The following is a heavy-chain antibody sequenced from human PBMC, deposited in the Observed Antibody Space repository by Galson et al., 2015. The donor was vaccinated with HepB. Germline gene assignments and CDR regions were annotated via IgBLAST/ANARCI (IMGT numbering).Heavy chain of an antibody. CDR3: AKGVFSGYALDAFDR. V-gene: IGHV3-30*18. J-gene: IGHJ3*02. CDR2: IAYDGSDK. CDR1: GFTFGIFA. D-gene: IGHD5-12*01. Sequence: SLRLSCAASGFTFGIFAMHWVRQAPGKGLQWVAVIAYDGSDKYYADSVKGRFTISRDNSKNTLYLQMNSLRAEDTAVYYCAKGVFSGYALDAFDRWGQGTLVTVSS.